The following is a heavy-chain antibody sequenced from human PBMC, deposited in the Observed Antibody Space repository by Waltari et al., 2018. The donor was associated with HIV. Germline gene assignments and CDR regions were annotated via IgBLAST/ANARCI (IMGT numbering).Heavy chain of an antibody. V-gene: IGHV3-23*01. CDR1: GFTFSSYA. J-gene: IGHJ6*02. D-gene: IGHD3-16*02. Sequence: EVQLLESGGGLVQPGGSLRLSCAASGFTFSSYAMSWVRQAPGKGLEWVSAISGSGGSTYYADSVKGRFTISRDNSKNTLYLQMNSLRAEDTAVYYCAKGGDYDYIWGSYRLSYYYYGMDVWGQGTTVTVSS. CDR3: AKGGDYDYIWGSYRLSYYYYGMDV. CDR2: ISGSGGST.